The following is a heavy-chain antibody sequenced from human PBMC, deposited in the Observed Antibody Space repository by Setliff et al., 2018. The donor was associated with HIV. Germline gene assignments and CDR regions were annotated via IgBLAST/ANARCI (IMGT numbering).Heavy chain of an antibody. CDR2: IWYDGSNK. V-gene: IGHV3-33*06. D-gene: IGHD5-18*01. CDR1: GFTFSTYG. J-gene: IGHJ4*02. CDR3: VKGSEGGYTYGAYDY. Sequence: HPGGSLRLSCAASGFTFSTYGMYWVRQAPGKGLEWVAVIWYDGSNKNYADSVQGRFTISRDNSKNTLYLQMNSLRADDTAVYYCVKGSEGGYTYGAYDYWGQGTLVTVSS.